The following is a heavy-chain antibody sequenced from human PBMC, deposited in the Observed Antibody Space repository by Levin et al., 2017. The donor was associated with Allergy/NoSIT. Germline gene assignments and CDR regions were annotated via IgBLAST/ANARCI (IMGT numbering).Heavy chain of an antibody. CDR2: IKQDGREK. D-gene: IGHD6-19*01. CDR1: GFTFSSYW. Sequence: GGSLRLSCAASGFTFSSYWMTWVRQAPGKGLEWVANIKQDGREKYYVDSVKGRFTISRDNAKNSLYLQMNSLRADDTAVYDCATSPAFAKGWYPYWGQGTLVTVSS. CDR3: ATSPAFAKGWYPY. J-gene: IGHJ4*02. V-gene: IGHV3-7*01.